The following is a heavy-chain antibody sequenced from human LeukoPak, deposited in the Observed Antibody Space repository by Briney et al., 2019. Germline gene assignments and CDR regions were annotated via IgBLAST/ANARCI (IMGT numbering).Heavy chain of an antibody. Sequence: KTSETLSLTCAVYGGSFSGYYWSWIRQPPEKGLEWIGEINHSGSTNYNPSLKSRVTISVDTSKNQFSLKLSSVTAADTAVYYCARGGCCSSTSCYFFDYWGQGILVTVSS. J-gene: IGHJ4*02. CDR2: INHSGST. D-gene: IGHD2-2*01. V-gene: IGHV4-34*01. CDR3: ARGGCCSSTSCYFFDY. CDR1: GGSFSGYY.